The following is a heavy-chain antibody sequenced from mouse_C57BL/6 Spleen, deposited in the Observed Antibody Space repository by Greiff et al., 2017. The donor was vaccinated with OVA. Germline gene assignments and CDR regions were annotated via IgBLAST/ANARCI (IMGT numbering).Heavy chain of an antibody. CDR3: TREGIYDGYPGFDY. Sequence: EVQVVESGEGLVKPGGSLKLSCAASGFTFSSYAMSWVRQTPEKRLEWVAYISSGGDYIYYADTVKGRFTISRDNARNTLYLQMSSLKSEDTAMYYCTREGIYDGYPGFDYWGQGTTLTVSS. D-gene: IGHD2-3*01. CDR2: ISSGGDYI. CDR1: GFTFSSYA. V-gene: IGHV5-9-1*02. J-gene: IGHJ2*01.